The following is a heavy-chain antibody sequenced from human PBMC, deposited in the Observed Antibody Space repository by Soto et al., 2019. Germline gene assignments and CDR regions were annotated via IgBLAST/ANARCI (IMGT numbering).Heavy chain of an antibody. Sequence: SVKVSFRASSYTFTHYSMHWVRQAPVQRLEWIGSINAGNGNTKYSQKFQGRVTMTSDTSASTAYMELSRLRSEDTAVYYCARRGSREDTDMGNDAFDIWGQGTMVTVSS. CDR1: SYTFTHYS. CDR3: ARRGSREDTDMGNDAFDI. CDR2: INAGNGNT. J-gene: IGHJ3*02. D-gene: IGHD5-18*01. V-gene: IGHV1-3*01.